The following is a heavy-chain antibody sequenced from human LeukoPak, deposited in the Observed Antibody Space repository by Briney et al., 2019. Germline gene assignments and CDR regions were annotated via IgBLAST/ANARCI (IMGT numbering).Heavy chain of an antibody. V-gene: IGHV3-23*01. J-gene: IGHJ4*02. D-gene: IGHD4-17*01. CDR1: GFTFSDFA. CDR3: AKRDYGAFDY. CDR2: ITGSGLTT. Sequence: PGGSLRLSCTTTGFTFSDFAMTWVRQAPGKGLEWVSIITGSGLTTYYAESVKGRFTISRDNSKNTLYLQMNSLRAEDTAVYYCAKRDYGAFDYWGQGTLVTVSS.